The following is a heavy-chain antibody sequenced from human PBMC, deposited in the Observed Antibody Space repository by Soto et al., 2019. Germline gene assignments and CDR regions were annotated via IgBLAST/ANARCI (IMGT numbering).Heavy chain of an antibody. CDR1: EYTFTSYY. CDR2: INPSGGST. J-gene: IGHJ3*02. V-gene: IGHV1-46*03. Sequence: ASVKDSCKASEYTFTSYYMHWVRQAPGQGLEWMGIINPSGGSTSYAQKFQGRVTMTRDTSTSTLYMELSSLRSEDTAVYYCARVVATSAFDIWGQGTMVTVSS. D-gene: IGHD5-12*01. CDR3: ARVVATSAFDI.